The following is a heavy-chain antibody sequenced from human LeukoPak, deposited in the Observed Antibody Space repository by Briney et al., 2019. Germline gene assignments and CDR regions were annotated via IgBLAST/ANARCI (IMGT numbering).Heavy chain of an antibody. CDR1: GFTFSNYA. CDR3: ASNRGWVYFDY. CDR2: ISAGGSNT. D-gene: IGHD6-19*01. V-gene: IGHV3-23*01. Sequence: QPGGSLRLSCAASGFTFSNYAMTWVRQAPGKGLEWVSVISAGGSNTDYADSVKGRFTISRDDSKNTVSLQMNSLRAEDTAMYFCASNRGWVYFDYWGQGTLVTVSS. J-gene: IGHJ4*02.